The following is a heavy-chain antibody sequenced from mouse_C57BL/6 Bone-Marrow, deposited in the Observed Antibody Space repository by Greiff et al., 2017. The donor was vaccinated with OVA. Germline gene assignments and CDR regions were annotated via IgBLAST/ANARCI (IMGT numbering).Heavy chain of an antibody. CDR2: IYPGSGST. D-gene: IGHD2-3*01. J-gene: IGHJ4*01. CDR1: GYTFTSYW. Sequence: QVQLQQPGAELVKPGASVKMSCKASGYTFTSYWITWVKQRPGQGLEWIGDIYPGSGSTNYNEKFKSKATLTVDTSSSTAYMQHSSLTSEDSAVYYCARCGYYPYYYAMDYWGQGTSVTVSS. CDR3: ARCGYYPYYYAMDY. V-gene: IGHV1-55*01.